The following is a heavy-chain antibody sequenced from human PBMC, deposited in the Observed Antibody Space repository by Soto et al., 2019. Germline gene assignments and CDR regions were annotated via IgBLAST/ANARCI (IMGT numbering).Heavy chain of an antibody. CDR1: GSTLTELS. D-gene: IGHD6-19*01. CDR2: FDPEDGET. V-gene: IGHV1-24*01. CDR3: ATAPAVAGTDWFDP. J-gene: IGHJ5*02. Sequence: ASVKVSCKVSGSTLTELSMHWVRQAPGKGLEWMGGFDPEDGETIYAQKFQGRVTMTEDTSTDTAYMELSSLRSEDTAVYYCATAPAVAGTDWFDPWGQGTLVTVSS.